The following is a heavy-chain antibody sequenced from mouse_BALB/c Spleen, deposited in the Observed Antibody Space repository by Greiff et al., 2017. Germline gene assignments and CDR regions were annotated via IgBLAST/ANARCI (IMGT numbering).Heavy chain of an antibody. D-gene: IGHD2-2*01. CDR3: AREGYGYDGFAY. CDR1: GFTFSSFG. J-gene: IGHJ3*01. V-gene: IGHV5-17*02. CDR2: ISSGSSTI. Sequence: EVQLVESGGGLVQPGGSRKLSCAASGFTFSSFGMHWVRQAPEKGLEWVAYISSGSSTIYYADTVKGRFTISRDNPKNTLFLQMTSLRSEDTAMYYCAREGYGYDGFAYWGQGTLVTVSA.